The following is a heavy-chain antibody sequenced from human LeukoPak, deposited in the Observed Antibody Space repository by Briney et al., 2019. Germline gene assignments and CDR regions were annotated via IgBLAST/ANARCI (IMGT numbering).Heavy chain of an antibody. Sequence: GGSLRLSSAASGFTFSSYGMHWVRQAPGKGLEWVAVISYDGSNKYYADSVKGRFTISRDNSKNTLYLQMNSLRAEDTAVYYCARIRYSSSWTLDYWGQGTLVTVSS. CDR1: GFTFSSYG. J-gene: IGHJ4*02. CDR2: ISYDGSNK. V-gene: IGHV3-30*03. D-gene: IGHD6-13*01. CDR3: ARIRYSSSWTLDY.